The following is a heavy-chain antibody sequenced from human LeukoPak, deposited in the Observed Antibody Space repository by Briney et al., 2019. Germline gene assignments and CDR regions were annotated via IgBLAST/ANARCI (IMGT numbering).Heavy chain of an antibody. V-gene: IGHV3-7*01. CDR2: IKQDGSEK. D-gene: IGHD2-2*01. CDR3: ARGGFSGYCSSTSCYDYYYMDV. Sequence: GGSLRLSCAASGFTFSNYAMSRVRQAPGKGLEWVANIKQDGSEKYYVDSVKGRFTISRDNAKNSLYLQMNSLRAEDTAVYYCARGGFSGYCSSTSCYDYYYMDVWGKGTTVTVSS. CDR1: GFTFSNYA. J-gene: IGHJ6*03.